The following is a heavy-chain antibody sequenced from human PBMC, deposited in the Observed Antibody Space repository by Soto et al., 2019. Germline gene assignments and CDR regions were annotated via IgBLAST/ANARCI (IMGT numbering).Heavy chain of an antibody. Sequence: GWSLRLSCAASGFTFSSYWMNWVRQAPGKGLEWVANINQDGNEDNLLDSVKGRFTISRDNAKNSLFLQMNSLRVDDTAVYYCGRNGDEHHDFLEYWGQGALGTVSS. CDR1: GFTFSSYW. D-gene: IGHD1-1*01. CDR2: INQDGNED. J-gene: IGHJ4*02. V-gene: IGHV3-7*01. CDR3: GRNGDEHHDFLEY.